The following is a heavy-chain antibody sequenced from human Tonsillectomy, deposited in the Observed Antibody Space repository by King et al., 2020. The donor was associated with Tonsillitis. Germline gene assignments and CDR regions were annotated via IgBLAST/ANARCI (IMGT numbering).Heavy chain of an antibody. D-gene: IGHD3-3*01. Sequence: VTLKESGPALVKPTQTLTLTCTFSGFSLSTSGLCVSWIRQPPGKALEWLALLDWDDDKYYSTSLKTRLAISKDTSKNQVVITMTNMDPEDTATYYCARINNDFWSGYADFWGRGTLVTVSS. J-gene: IGHJ4*02. CDR3: ARINNDFWSGYADF. CDR1: GFSLSTSGLC. V-gene: IGHV2-70*01. CDR2: LDWDDDK.